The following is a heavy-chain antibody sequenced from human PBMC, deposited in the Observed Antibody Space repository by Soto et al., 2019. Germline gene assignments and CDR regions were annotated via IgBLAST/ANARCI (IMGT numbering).Heavy chain of an antibody. Sequence: EVQLLESGGGLVQPGGSLRLSCAASGFTFSSYAMNWVRQAPGKGLEWVSTISGSGANTYYADSVKGRFTTSRDNSKNTLYLQMTSLRAEDTALYYCTKVGGTSRPPMPVDYWGQGTQVTVSS. CDR2: ISGSGANT. D-gene: IGHD2-2*01. CDR1: GFTFSSYA. CDR3: TKVGGTSRPPMPVDY. V-gene: IGHV3-23*01. J-gene: IGHJ4*02.